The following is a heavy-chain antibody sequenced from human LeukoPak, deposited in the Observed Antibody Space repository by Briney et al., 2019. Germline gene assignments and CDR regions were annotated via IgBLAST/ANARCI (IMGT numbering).Heavy chain of an antibody. CDR2: ISGSGGST. D-gene: IGHD6-25*01. J-gene: IGHJ4*02. Sequence: GGSLRLSCAASGFTFSSYAMSWVRQAPGRGLEWVSAISGSGGSTYYADSVKGRFTISRDNSKNTLYLQMNSLRAEDTAVYYCAKVRRAAYYFDYWGQGTLVTVSS. V-gene: IGHV3-23*01. CDR3: AKVRRAAYYFDY. CDR1: GFTFSSYA.